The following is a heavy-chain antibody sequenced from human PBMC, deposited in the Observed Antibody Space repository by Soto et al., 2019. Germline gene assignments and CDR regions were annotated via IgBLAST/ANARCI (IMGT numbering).Heavy chain of an antibody. CDR1: GGSISSYY. D-gene: IGHD6-19*01. J-gene: IGHJ4*02. V-gene: IGHV4-59*01. Sequence: QVQLQESGPGLVKLSETLSLTCTVSGGSISSYYWSWIRQPPGKGLEWIGYIYYSGSTNYNPSLKSRVTISVDTSKNQFSLKLSSVTAADTAVYYCARDLPYSSGFSFDYWGQGTLVTVSS. CDR2: IYYSGST. CDR3: ARDLPYSSGFSFDY.